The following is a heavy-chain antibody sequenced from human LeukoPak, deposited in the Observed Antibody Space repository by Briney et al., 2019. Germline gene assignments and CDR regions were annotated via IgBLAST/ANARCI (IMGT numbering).Heavy chain of an antibody. Sequence: ASVKVSCKASGYTFNNHDINWVRQAPGRGLEWMGWINTYSANTNYAQEFQGRVIMTTDTSTSTAYMELRSLRSDDTAVYYCAREGGIARPPYLYYYIDVWGKGTTVTVSS. D-gene: IGHD6-6*01. CDR1: GYTFNNHD. V-gene: IGHV1-18*01. CDR3: AREGGIARPPYLYYYIDV. J-gene: IGHJ6*03. CDR2: INTYSANT.